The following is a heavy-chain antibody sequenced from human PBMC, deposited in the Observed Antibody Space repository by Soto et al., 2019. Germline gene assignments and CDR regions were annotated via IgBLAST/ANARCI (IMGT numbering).Heavy chain of an antibody. CDR2: IYYSGNT. J-gene: IGHJ4*02. CDR3: AREPLT. V-gene: IGHV4-31*03. CDR1: GGSISSGGYY. Sequence: QVQLQESGPGLVKPSQTLSLTCTVSGGSISSGGYYWSWIRQHPGKGLEWIGYIYYSGNTYYNPSPNTRVTLSVNTSKNPVSLRRSSVTAADSAVYYWAREPLTGGQGALVTFPS.